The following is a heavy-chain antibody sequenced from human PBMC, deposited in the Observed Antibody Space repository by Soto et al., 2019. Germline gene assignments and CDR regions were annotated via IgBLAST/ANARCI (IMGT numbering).Heavy chain of an antibody. CDR1: GGSISNSY. Sequence: SETLSLTCTVSGGSISNSYWSWIRQPPGKGLEWIGFISYSGSTYYNLSLKSRITISVDTSKNQFSLNLSFVTAADTAVYYCATMGTPATGLYFFDYWGQGSLVTVSS. V-gene: IGHV4-30-4*08. CDR3: ATMGTPATGLYFFDY. CDR2: ISYSGST. D-gene: IGHD2-15*01. J-gene: IGHJ4*02.